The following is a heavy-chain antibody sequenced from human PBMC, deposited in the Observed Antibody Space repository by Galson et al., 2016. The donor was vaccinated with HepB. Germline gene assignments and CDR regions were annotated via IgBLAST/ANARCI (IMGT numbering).Heavy chain of an antibody. CDR1: GFTFSSYN. V-gene: IGHV3-48*03. Sequence: SLRLSCAASGFTFSSYNMNWVRQAPGKGLDWISYISATGTTIDYADSVKGRFIISRDNAKNSLYLQMNSLRVEDTAVYYCARDSRATFGEPNWFDPWGRGTLVTVSS. D-gene: IGHD3-3*01. CDR3: ARDSRATFGEPNWFDP. CDR2: ISATGTTI. J-gene: IGHJ5*02.